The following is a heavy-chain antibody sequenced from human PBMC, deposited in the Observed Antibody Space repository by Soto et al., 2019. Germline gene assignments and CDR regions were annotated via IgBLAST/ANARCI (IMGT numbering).Heavy chain of an antibody. J-gene: IGHJ6*02. CDR3: AREGPAPYYYYGMDV. CDR1: GYSFTTYG. CDR2: ISAYNGNT. Sequence: QVQLVQSGGEVKKPGASVKVSCKTSGYSFTTYGISWVRQAPGQGLEWMGWISAYNGNTNYAQKLQGRVTMTTDTSTSTAYMELRSLRSDDTAVYYCAREGPAPYYYYGMDVWGQGSTVTGSS. V-gene: IGHV1-18*01.